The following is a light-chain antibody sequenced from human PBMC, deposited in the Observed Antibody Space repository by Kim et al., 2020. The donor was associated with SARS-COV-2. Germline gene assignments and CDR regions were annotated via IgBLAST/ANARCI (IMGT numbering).Light chain of an antibody. CDR2: GNS. CDR3: QSYDSSLTVYV. CDR1: SSNIGAGFE. J-gene: IGLJ1*01. Sequence: QSVLTQPPSVSGAPGQRVTISCTGNSSNIGAGFEVHWYQQLPGTAPKLLIYGNSNRPSRVPDRFSGSKSGTSASLAITGLQAEDETDYYCQSYDSSLTVYVFGTGTKVTVL. V-gene: IGLV1-40*01.